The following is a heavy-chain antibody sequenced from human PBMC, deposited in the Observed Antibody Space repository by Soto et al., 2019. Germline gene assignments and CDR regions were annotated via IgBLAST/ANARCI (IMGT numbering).Heavy chain of an antibody. CDR2: IYYSGST. V-gene: IGHV4-30-4*01. Sequence: SETLSLTCTVSGGSISSGDYYWSWIRQPPGKGLEWIGYIYYSGSTNYSPSLKSRVTISVDTSKNLFSLKLSSVTAADTAVYYCARAKVRGLNFYYDYGMDVWGQGTTVTVSS. D-gene: IGHD3-10*01. CDR1: GGSISSGDYY. CDR3: ARAKVRGLNFYYDYGMDV. J-gene: IGHJ6*02.